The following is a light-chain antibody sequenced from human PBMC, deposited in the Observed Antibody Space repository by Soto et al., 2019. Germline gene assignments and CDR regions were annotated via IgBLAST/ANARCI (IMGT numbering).Light chain of an antibody. Sequence: DIQMTQSPSTLSASVGDRVTITCRASQSISSWLAWYQQKPGKAPKLLIYKASTLETGVPSRFSGSGSGTEFTLTISSLQPDDFATYYCQQYNSYPLTFGGGTKVEIK. CDR3: QQYNSYPLT. CDR1: QSISSW. CDR2: KAS. J-gene: IGKJ4*01. V-gene: IGKV1-5*03.